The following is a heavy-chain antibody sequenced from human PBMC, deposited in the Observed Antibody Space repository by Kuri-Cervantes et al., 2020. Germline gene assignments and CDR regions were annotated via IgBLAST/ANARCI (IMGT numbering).Heavy chain of an antibody. Sequence: SLKISCAASGFTFDDYAMHWVRQVPGKGLEWVSGVSWNSGSIGYADSVKGRFTISRDNAKNSLYLQMNSLRSDDTAVYYCARGGYGPFDYWGQGTLVTVSS. CDR2: VSWNSGSI. V-gene: IGHV3-9*01. CDR1: GFTFDDYA. J-gene: IGHJ4*02. D-gene: IGHD5-12*01. CDR3: ARGGYGPFDY.